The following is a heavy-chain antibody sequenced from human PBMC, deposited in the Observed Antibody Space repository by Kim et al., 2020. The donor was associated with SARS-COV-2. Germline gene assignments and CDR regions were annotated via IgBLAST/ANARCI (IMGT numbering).Heavy chain of an antibody. V-gene: IGHV3-23*01. CDR1: GFTFSSYA. D-gene: IGHD3-22*01. J-gene: IGHJ5*02. CDR3: AKDFIYDSSGRGLDWFDP. CDR2: ISGSGGST. Sequence: GGSLRLSCAASGFTFSSYAMSWVRQAPGKGLEWVSAISGSGGSTYYADSVKGRFTISRDNSKNTLYLQMNSLRAEDTAVYYCAKDFIYDSSGRGLDWFDPWGQGTLVTVSS.